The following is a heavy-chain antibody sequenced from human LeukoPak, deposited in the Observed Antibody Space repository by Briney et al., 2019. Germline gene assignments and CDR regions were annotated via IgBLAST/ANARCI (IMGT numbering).Heavy chain of an antibody. CDR2: TYYRYKWYA. D-gene: IGHD6-13*01. J-gene: IGHJ4*02. CDR1: GHRFSINSDA. Sequence: SQTVSLIYAFSGHRFSINSDAWNWIRQSPSRGLEWVERTYYRYKWYADYAVSVKSRITLNPDTSKNQFSLQLNSVTPEDTAVYYCTRVAAAGTDYFDYWGQGTLVTVSS. CDR3: TRVAAAGTDYFDY. V-gene: IGHV6-1*01.